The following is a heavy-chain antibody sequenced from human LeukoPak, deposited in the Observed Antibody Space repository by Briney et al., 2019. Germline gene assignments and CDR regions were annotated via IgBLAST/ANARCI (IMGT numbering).Heavy chain of an antibody. CDR1: GYTFTSYD. CDR3: TRRLDTIEFEP. V-gene: IGHV1-8*02. Sequence: ASVKVSCKASGYTFTSYDINWVRQATGQGLEWMGWMNPYSGNTVSAQKFQGRLAMTSDTSITTAYMELSSLKSEDTAVYYCTRRLDTIEFEPWGQGTLVIVSS. D-gene: IGHD5-12*01. CDR2: MNPYSGNT. J-gene: IGHJ5*02.